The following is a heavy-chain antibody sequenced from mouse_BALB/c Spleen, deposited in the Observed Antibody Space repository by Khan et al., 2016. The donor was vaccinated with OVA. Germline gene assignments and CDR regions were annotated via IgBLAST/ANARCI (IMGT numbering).Heavy chain of an antibody. D-gene: IGHD1-1*01. Sequence: QVQLKQSGAELMKPGASVKISCKATGYTFSSYWIEWVKQRPGHGLEWIGGILPGGGRNNSNEKFKGKATFTADTSSNTAYMQLSNLTSDDSAVYYCARGNYYGSSSWFGYWGQGTLVTVSA. CDR2: ILPGGGRN. J-gene: IGHJ3*01. CDR3: ARGNYYGSSSWFGY. CDR1: GYTFSSYW. V-gene: IGHV1-9*01.